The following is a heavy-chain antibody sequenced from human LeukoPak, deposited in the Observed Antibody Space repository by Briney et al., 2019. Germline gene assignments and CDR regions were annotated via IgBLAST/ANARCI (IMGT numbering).Heavy chain of an antibody. J-gene: IGHJ4*02. Sequence: GGSLRLSCAASGFTFSGSAMHWVRQASGTGLEWVGRIRSKANNYATAYAASVKGRFTISSDDSKNTAYLQMNSLKTEDTAVYYCTKHPSDDGGAIDYWGQGTLVTVSS. V-gene: IGHV3-73*01. CDR1: GFTFSGSA. CDR3: TKHPSDDGGAIDY. CDR2: IRSKANNYAT. D-gene: IGHD4-23*01.